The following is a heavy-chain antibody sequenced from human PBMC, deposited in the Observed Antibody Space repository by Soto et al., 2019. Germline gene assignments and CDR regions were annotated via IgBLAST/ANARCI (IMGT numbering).Heavy chain of an antibody. D-gene: IGHD6-19*01. CDR1: GYTFTSYD. CDR3: ARGLRRAVAGTERYYFDY. CDR2: MNPNSGNT. Sequence: QVQLVQSGAEVKKPGASVKVSCKASGYTFTSYDINWVRQATGQGLEWMGWMNPNSGNTGYAQKFQGRVTMIRNTSISTAYMELSSLRSEDTAVYYCARGLRRAVAGTERYYFDYWGQGTLVTVSS. J-gene: IGHJ4*02. V-gene: IGHV1-8*01.